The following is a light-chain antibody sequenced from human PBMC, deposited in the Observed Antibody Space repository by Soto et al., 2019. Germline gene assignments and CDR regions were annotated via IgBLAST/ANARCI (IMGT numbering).Light chain of an antibody. CDR2: DAS. Sequence: EIVMTQSPATLSVSPGERATLSCRASQSVNSNLAWYRQKPGQAPRLLISDASTRATGVPARFSGSGSGTEFNLTISRLQSEDSGIYYCQQYNFWPPLTFGGGTKVEIK. V-gene: IGKV3-15*01. J-gene: IGKJ4*01. CDR1: QSVNSN. CDR3: QQYNFWPPLT.